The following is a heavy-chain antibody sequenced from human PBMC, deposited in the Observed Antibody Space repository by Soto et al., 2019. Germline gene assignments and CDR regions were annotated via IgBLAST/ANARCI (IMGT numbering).Heavy chain of an antibody. J-gene: IGHJ4*02. CDR1: EFMFSNYA. V-gene: IGHV3-23*01. CDR3: AKAEKSSAVAGYFDS. Sequence: GGSLRLSCAASEFMFSNYAMNWVRQAPGKGLEWVSAISGSGGITYYADSVKGRFTISRDNSKNTLYLQMNSLRAEDTAVYYCAKAEKSSAVAGYFDSWRQGTLVTVSS. CDR2: ISGSGGIT. D-gene: IGHD6-19*01.